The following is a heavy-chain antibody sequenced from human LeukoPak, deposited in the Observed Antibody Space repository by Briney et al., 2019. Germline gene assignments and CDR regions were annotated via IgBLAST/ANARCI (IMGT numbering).Heavy chain of an antibody. J-gene: IGHJ4*02. V-gene: IGHV3-15*01. CDR2: IKNKGDGGTT. D-gene: IGHD6-13*01. CDR1: GSGFSFSNAW. Sequence: GGSLRLSCAASGSGFSFSNAWMTWVRQAPGKGLEWVGRIKNKGDGGTTDYAAPVKGRFTLSRDDSKSSLYLQMNSLKVDDTAMYYCSTDWYDYWGQGTLVTVSS. CDR3: STDWYDY.